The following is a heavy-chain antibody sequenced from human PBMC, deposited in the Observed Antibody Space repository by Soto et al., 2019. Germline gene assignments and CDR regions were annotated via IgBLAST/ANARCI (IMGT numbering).Heavy chain of an antibody. D-gene: IGHD3-10*01. J-gene: IGHJ4*02. CDR2: FRAGGDDGTT. Sequence: WGSLRLSCAAFGFSIDDYAMHWVRQAPGKGLEWVSGFRAGGDDGTTYYADSVKGRFTISRDNSKNTLFLQMNSLRAEDTAIYYCAKKVNSGSGSQYFDYFGQGTLVTVSS. V-gene: IGHV3-23*01. CDR1: GFSIDDYA. CDR3: AKKVNSGSGSQYFDY.